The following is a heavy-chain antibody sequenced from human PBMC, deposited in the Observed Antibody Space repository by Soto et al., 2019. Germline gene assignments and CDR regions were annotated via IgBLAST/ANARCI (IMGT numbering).Heavy chain of an antibody. CDR2: IIPIFGTA. CDR3: ASWEGYCSSTSCPLRSYYYYGKAL. Sequence: QVQLVQSGAEVKKPGSSVKVSCKASGGTFSSYAISWVRQAPGQGREWMGGIIPIFGTANYAQKFQGRVTIIADEATSTAYMELSSLRSEDTAVYYGASWEGYCSSTSCPLRSYYYYGKALWGQGPTVTVSS. CDR1: GGTFSSYA. V-gene: IGHV1-69*01. J-gene: IGHJ6*02. D-gene: IGHD2-2*01.